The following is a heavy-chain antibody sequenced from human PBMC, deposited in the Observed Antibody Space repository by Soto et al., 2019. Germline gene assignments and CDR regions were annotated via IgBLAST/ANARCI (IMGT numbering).Heavy chain of an antibody. CDR1: GFTFSSYG. J-gene: IGHJ2*01. CDR2: IWNDGSNK. Sequence: QVQLVESGGGVVQPGRSLRLSCAASGFTFSSYGMHWVRQAPGKGLEWVAVIWNDGSNKYYADSVKGRFTISRDNSKNTLYLQMNSLRVADTAVYSCASVGLDYVWGSYRCPSWWYFDLWGRGTLVTVSS. V-gene: IGHV3-33*01. CDR3: ASVGLDYVWGSYRCPSWWYFDL. D-gene: IGHD3-16*02.